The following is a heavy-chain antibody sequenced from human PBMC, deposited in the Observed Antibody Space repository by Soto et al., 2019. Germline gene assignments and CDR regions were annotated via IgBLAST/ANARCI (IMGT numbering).Heavy chain of an antibody. Sequence: GASVKVSCKASGGTFSTFGVSWVRQAPGQGLEWMGGFIPMFDTAHYPPKFQGRLTITADKSTGTVYMELASLTSQDTAVYYCAGVNGGNFEGWFDYWGQGTPVTV. V-gene: IGHV1-69*06. D-gene: IGHD2-21*02. J-gene: IGHJ4*02. CDR3: AGVNGGNFEGWFDY. CDR1: GGTFSTFG. CDR2: FIPMFDTA.